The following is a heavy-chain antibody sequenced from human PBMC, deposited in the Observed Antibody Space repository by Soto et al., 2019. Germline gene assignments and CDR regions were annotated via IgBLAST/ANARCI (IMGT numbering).Heavy chain of an antibody. CDR1: GTSISSTCW. J-gene: IGHJ4*02. D-gene: IGHD3-16*01. CDR3: ARDHPYGKNWGFDY. Sequence: SVTLSLTCAVAGTSISSTCWWTWVRQPPGKGLEWIGEVYHTGKTIYNPSLRGRVTISIDKSKNQVSLILNSVTAADTAVYYCARDHPYGKNWGFDYWGQGALVTVSS. V-gene: IGHV4-4*02. CDR2: VYHTGKT.